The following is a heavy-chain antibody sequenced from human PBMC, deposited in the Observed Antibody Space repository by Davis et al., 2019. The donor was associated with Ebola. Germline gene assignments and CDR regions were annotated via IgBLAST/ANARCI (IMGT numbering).Heavy chain of an antibody. CDR3: ARDYLYYDFWSGYYLMGGDAVTNAFDI. CDR2: INPNTGGI. Sequence: ASVKVSCKASGYTFTGYYMDWVRQAPGQGLEWMGWINPNTGGINYAQKFQGRVTMTRDTSISTAYMELSRLRSDDTAVYYCARDYLYYDFWSGYYLMGGDAVTNAFDIWGQGTMVTVSS. CDR1: GYTFTGYY. V-gene: IGHV1-2*02. J-gene: IGHJ3*02. D-gene: IGHD3-3*01.